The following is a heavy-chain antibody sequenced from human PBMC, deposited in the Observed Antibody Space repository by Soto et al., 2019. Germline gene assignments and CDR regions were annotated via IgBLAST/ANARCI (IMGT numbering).Heavy chain of an antibody. J-gene: IGHJ4*02. V-gene: IGHV4-59*12. CDR3: ARGMTTVTTLDY. D-gene: IGHD4-4*01. Sequence: SENLSLPCTVSGGTISSYYWRWILEPPGKGLEWIGYIYYSGSTNYNPSLKSRVTISVDTSKNQFSLKLSSVTAADTAVYYCARGMTTVTTLDYWGQGTLVTVS. CDR2: IYYSGST. CDR1: GGTISSYY.